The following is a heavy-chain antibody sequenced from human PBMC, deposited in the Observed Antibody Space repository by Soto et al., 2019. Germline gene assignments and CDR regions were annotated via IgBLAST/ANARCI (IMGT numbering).Heavy chain of an antibody. Sequence: QVYLVQSGAEVKKPGSSVKTSCKASGGIFSSNTINWVRQAAGQGLEWMGGIIPLFGTANYAEKFQGRVTITADKSTKTEYMELTSVRSEDTAVYYCASKAACGGDCYAFDSWGQGTLVTVSS. J-gene: IGHJ4*02. CDR3: ASKAACGGDCYAFDS. D-gene: IGHD2-21*02. CDR1: GGIFSSNT. V-gene: IGHV1-69*06. CDR2: IIPLFGTA.